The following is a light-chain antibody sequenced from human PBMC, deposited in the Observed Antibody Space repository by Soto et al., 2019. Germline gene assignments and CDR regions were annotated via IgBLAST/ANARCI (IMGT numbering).Light chain of an antibody. CDR3: QQYANLSLT. CDR1: QDIDNY. Sequence: DIQMTQSPASLSASVGDRVTITCQATQDIDNYLNWYQQKAGKAPKLLIYDASNLETGVPSRFSGSGSVTYFTFTISSLQPEDIATYYCQQYANLSLTLGPGTKVDIK. J-gene: IGKJ3*01. V-gene: IGKV1-33*01. CDR2: DAS.